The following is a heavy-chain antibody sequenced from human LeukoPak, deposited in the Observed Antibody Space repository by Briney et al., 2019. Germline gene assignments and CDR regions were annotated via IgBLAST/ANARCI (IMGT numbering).Heavy chain of an antibody. CDR2: ISAYTGNT. CDR3: ARVGLGGDTAIVGY. J-gene: IGHJ4*02. V-gene: IGHV1-18*01. CDR1: GYTFTSYG. D-gene: IGHD5-18*01. Sequence: ASVKVSCKASGYTFTSYGISWVRQAPGQGLEWMGWISAYTGNTNYAQKLQGRVTMTTDTSTSTVYMELSSLRSEDTAVYYCARVGLGGDTAIVGYWGQGTLVTVSS.